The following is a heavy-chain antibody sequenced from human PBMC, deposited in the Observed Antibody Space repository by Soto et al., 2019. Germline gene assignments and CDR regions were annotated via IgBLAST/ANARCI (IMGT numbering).Heavy chain of an antibody. D-gene: IGHD1-7*01. CDR1: GFTFSSYG. V-gene: IGHV3-33*01. J-gene: IGHJ4*02. Sequence: QVQLVESGGGVVQPGRSLRLSCAASGFTFSSYGMHWVRQAPGKGLEWVAVIWYDGSNKYYADSVKGRFTISRDNSKNTLYLQMNSLRAEDTAVYYCARDSLRYNWNYVAPDYWGQGTLVTVSS. CDR2: IWYDGSNK. CDR3: ARDSLRYNWNYVAPDY.